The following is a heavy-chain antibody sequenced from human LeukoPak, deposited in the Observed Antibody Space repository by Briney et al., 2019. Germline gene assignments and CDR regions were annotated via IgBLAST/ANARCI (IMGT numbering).Heavy chain of an antibody. Sequence: PSETLSLTCTVSGGSISSSSYYWGWIRQPPGKGLEWIGSIYYSGSTYYNPSLKSRVTISVDTSKNQFSLKLSSVTAADTAVYYCARVDYGDYPLFDYWGQGTLVTASS. CDR3: ARVDYGDYPLFDY. J-gene: IGHJ4*02. D-gene: IGHD4-17*01. CDR1: GGSISSSSYY. V-gene: IGHV4-39*07. CDR2: IYYSGST.